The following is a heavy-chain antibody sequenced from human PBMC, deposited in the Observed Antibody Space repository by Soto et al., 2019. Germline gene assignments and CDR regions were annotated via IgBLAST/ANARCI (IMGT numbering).Heavy chain of an antibody. D-gene: IGHD5-18*01. V-gene: IGHV1-18*01. J-gene: IGHJ4*01. Sequence: QVQLVQSGAEVKKPGASVKVSCKASDYTFSSYGISWVRQAPGQGLEWMGWINSYNYKTNFAQKFQGRVTMTTDTPTSTAYMELRSLTSDDTAVYYCARRQGYNYGYYFDYWGQEPWSPSPQ. CDR1: DYTFSSYG. CDR2: INSYNYKT. CDR3: ARRQGYNYGYYFDY.